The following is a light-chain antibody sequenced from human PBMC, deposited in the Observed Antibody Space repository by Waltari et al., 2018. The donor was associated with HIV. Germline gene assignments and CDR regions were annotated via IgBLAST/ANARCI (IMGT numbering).Light chain of an antibody. V-gene: IGKV4-1*01. CDR3: QQYFTTPWT. CDR1: QSVLYNSNNKNY. Sequence: DIVMSQSPDSLAVSLGERATINCKSSQSVLYNSNNKNYSAWYQQKPGQPPHLLIYWASTRESGVPGRFSGSGSGTDFTLTISSLQAEDVAVYYCQQYFTTPWTFGQGTKLEIK. J-gene: IGKJ2*02. CDR2: WAS.